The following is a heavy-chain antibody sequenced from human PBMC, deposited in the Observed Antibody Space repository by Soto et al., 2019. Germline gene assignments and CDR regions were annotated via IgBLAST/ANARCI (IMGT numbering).Heavy chain of an antibody. CDR3: TTFTHYDILTGYYPYYYYYYMDV. CDR2: IKSKTDGGTT. D-gene: IGHD3-9*01. V-gene: IGHV3-15*01. J-gene: IGHJ6*03. CDR1: GFTFSNAW. Sequence: PGGSLRLSCAASGFTFSNAWMSWVRQAPGKGLEWVGRIKSKTDGGTTDYAAPVKGRFTISRDDSKNTLYLQMNSLKTEDTAVYYCTTFTHYDILTGYYPYYYYYYMDVWGKGTTVTVSS.